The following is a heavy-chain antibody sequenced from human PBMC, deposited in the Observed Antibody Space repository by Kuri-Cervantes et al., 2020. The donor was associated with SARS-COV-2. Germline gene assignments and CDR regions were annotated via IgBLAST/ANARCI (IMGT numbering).Heavy chain of an antibody. Sequence: SQTLSLTCAVYGGSFSGYHWTWIRQRPGKGLEWVGEINHGGSTNYNPSLKSRVTISVDKSKNQFSLKLSSVTAADTAVYYCASKVVVAAPVRYWGQGTLVTVSS. D-gene: IGHD2-15*01. CDR1: GGSFSGYH. V-gene: IGHV4-34*01. CDR3: ASKVVVAAPVRY. J-gene: IGHJ4*02. CDR2: INHGGST.